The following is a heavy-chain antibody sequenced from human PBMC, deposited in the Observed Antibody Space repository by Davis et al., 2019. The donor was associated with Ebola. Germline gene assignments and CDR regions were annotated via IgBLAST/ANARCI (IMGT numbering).Heavy chain of an antibody. Sequence: PGGSLRLSCVTSGFTFTSYSFNWIRQTPGKGLEWIAHINTRGDARVYADSVRGRFPISRDDAANSLSLQMDSLKHEDTAVYYCVRDYLFAFDSWGQGTPVTVSS. J-gene: IGHJ4*02. V-gene: IGHV3-48*02. CDR3: VRDYLFAFDS. D-gene: IGHD3-10*02. CDR2: INTRGDAR. CDR1: GFTFTSYS.